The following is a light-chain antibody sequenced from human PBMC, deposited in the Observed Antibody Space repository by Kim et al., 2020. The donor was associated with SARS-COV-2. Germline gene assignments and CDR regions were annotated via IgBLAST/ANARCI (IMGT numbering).Light chain of an antibody. J-gene: IGKJ1*01. CDR1: QGINND. V-gene: IGKV1-27*01. CDR2: GAS. Sequence: ASVGDRVTITCRASQGINNDLAWYQQKPGKVPNLLIYGASALQSGVPSRFSGRGSWTDFTLTISSLQPEDVAIYYCQKYNGAPWTFGQGTKVDIK. CDR3: QKYNGAPWT.